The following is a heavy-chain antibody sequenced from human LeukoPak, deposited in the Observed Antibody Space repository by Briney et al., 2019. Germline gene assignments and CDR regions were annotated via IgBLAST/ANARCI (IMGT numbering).Heavy chain of an antibody. J-gene: IGHJ5*02. CDR2: INPSAGST. Sequence: GASVKVSCKASGYTFTRYYMHWVRQAPGQGLEWMGIINPSAGSTSYAPKFQGRVTITADESTSTAYMELSSLRSEDTAVYYCARNIGAFDPWGQGTLVTVSS. V-gene: IGHV1-46*01. D-gene: IGHD1-26*01. CDR3: ARNIGAFDP. CDR1: GYTFTRYY.